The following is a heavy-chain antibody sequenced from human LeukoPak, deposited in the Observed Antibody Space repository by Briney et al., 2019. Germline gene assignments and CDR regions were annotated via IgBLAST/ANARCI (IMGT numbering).Heavy chain of an antibody. CDR3: ARFTIFGVVTPEY. CDR1: GYTFTSYA. D-gene: IGHD3-3*01. J-gene: IGHJ4*02. CDR2: INPNSGGT. Sequence: ASVKVSCKASGYTFTSYAISWVRQAPGQGLEWMGWINPNSGGTNYAQKFQGRVTMTRDTSISTAYMELSRLRSDDTAVYYCARFTIFGVVTPEYWGQGTLVTVSS. V-gene: IGHV1-2*02.